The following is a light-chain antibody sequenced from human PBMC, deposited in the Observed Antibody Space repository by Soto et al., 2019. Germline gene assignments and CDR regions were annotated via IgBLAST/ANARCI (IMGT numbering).Light chain of an antibody. CDR1: SSDVGTYNL. V-gene: IGLV2-23*01. CDR3: CSYAGSSTYV. Sequence: QSALTQPASVSGSPGQSITISCTGTSSDVGTYNLVSCYQQHPGKAPKLMFCEGTKRPSGVSNRFSGSKSGNTASLTISGLQAEDEADYYCCSYAGSSTYVFGTGTKLTVL. CDR2: EGT. J-gene: IGLJ1*01.